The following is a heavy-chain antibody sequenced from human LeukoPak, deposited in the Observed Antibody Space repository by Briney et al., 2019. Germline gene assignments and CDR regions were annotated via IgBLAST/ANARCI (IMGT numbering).Heavy chain of an antibody. CDR1: GGTFSSYA. CDR2: IIPIFGTA. CDR3: ASVFSRSSGWYDSYYYMDV. D-gene: IGHD6-19*01. J-gene: IGHJ6*03. Sequence: SVKVSCKASGGTFSSYAISWVRQAPGQGLEWMGRIIPIFGTANYAQKFQGRVTMTRDTSISTAYMELSRLRSDDTAVYYCASVFSRSSGWYDSYYYMDVWGKGTTVTVSS. V-gene: IGHV1-69*05.